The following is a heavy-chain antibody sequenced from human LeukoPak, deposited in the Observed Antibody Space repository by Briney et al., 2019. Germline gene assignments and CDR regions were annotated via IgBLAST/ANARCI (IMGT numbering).Heavy chain of an antibody. Sequence: PSETLSLTCTVSGGXISSYYCTWIRQPPGKGLEWIGYIYYSGSTNYNPSLKSRVTISVDTSRNQFSLKLSSVTAADTAVYYCAREVGDYYGSGSYHFDYWGQGTLVTVSS. CDR2: IYYSGST. CDR3: AREVGDYYGSGSYHFDY. J-gene: IGHJ4*02. D-gene: IGHD3-10*01. V-gene: IGHV4-59*01. CDR1: GGXISSYY.